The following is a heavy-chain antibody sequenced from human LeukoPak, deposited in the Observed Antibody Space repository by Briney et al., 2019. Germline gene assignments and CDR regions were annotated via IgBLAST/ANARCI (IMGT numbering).Heavy chain of an antibody. Sequence: GGSLRLSCAASGFTFSSYAMSWVRQAPGKGLEWVSTISGSGSGTYYVDSVKGRFTLSRDNSMNTLYLQMNSLRAEDTAVYYCAKDVESGRSADYWGQGTLVTVSS. CDR1: GFTFSSYA. J-gene: IGHJ4*02. CDR2: ISGSGSGT. CDR3: AKDVESGRSADY. V-gene: IGHV3-23*01. D-gene: IGHD3-10*01.